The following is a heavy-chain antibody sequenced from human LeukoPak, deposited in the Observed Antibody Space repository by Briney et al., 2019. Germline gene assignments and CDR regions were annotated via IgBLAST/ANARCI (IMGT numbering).Heavy chain of an antibody. Sequence: GGSLRLSCAASGFTFSYFWMHWFRQTPGKGLVWVSCINTDGSYSTYADSVKGRFTISRDNVRNTLYLQMNSLRAEDTAVYYCARDALLWFGELHRYFDYWGQGTLVTVSS. CDR1: GFTFSYFW. CDR2: INTDGSYS. V-gene: IGHV3-74*01. CDR3: ARDALLWFGELHRYFDY. J-gene: IGHJ4*02. D-gene: IGHD3-10*01.